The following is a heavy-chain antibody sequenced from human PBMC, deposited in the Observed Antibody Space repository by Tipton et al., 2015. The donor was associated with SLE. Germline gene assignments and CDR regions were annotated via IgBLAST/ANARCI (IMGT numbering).Heavy chain of an antibody. J-gene: IGHJ6*02. D-gene: IGHD2-15*01. CDR2: ISSSGKDI. V-gene: IGHV3-48*03. CDR3: AKGIAYCSGGFCLGYYYGMDV. CDR1: GFTFGGYE. Sequence: SLRLSCAASGFTFGGYEMNWVRQAPGKGLEWVSYISSSGKDINYADSVKGRFTISRDNAKNSLYLQMNSLRAEDTAIYYCAKGIAYCSGGFCLGYYYGMDVWGQGTTVTVSS.